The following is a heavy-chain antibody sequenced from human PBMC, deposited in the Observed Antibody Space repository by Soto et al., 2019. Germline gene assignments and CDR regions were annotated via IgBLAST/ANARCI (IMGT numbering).Heavy chain of an antibody. CDR1: GFTFSSYA. J-gene: IGHJ6*03. V-gene: IGHV3-23*01. CDR3: AKGDQWLVFTSYYYYMDV. D-gene: IGHD6-19*01. CDR2: ISGSGGST. Sequence: PGGSLRLSWAASGFTFSSYAMIWVRQAPGKGLEWVSAISGSGGSTYYADSVKGRFTISRDNSKNTLYLQMNSLRAEDTAVYYCAKGDQWLVFTSYYYYMDVWGKGTTVTVPS.